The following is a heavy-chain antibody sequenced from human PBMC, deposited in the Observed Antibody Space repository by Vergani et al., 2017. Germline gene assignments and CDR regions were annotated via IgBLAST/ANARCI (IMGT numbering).Heavy chain of an antibody. CDR3: AKGRAYYYGSGPDDY. V-gene: IGHV3-30*18. CDR1: GFTFSSYG. D-gene: IGHD3-10*01. J-gene: IGHJ4*02. Sequence: VQLVESGGGVVQPGRSLRLSCAASGFTFSSYGMHWVRQAPGKGLEWVAVISYDGSNKYYADSVKGRFTISRDNSKNTLYLQMNSLRAEDTAVYYCAKGRAYYYGSGPDDYWGQGTLVTVSS. CDR2: ISYDGSNK.